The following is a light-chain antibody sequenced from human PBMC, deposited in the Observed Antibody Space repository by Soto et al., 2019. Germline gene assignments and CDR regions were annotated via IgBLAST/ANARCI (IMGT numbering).Light chain of an antibody. CDR3: QKYNNWPRT. Sequence: VLTQSPGTLSLSPGDSATLSCMASQAVNTRLAWYQHKPGQAPRILIYGESTRATGIPARLSGSGSGTEFTLTISSLQSEDFAVYYCQKYNNWPRTFGQGTKVDIK. V-gene: IGKV3-15*01. CDR1: QAVNTR. CDR2: GES. J-gene: IGKJ1*01.